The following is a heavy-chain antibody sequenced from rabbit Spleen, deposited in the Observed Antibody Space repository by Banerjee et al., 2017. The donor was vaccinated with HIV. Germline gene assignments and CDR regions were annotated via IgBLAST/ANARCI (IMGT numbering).Heavy chain of an antibody. CDR2: IYPGSSGST. CDR3: ARDLVTVIGWNFNL. D-gene: IGHD5-1*01. V-gene: IGHV1S40*01. J-gene: IGHJ4*01. Sequence: QSLEESGGGLVQPEGSLTLTCKASGFSFSSSDYMCWVRQAPGKGLEWIACIYPGSSGSTYYATWAKGRFIMSRTSSTTVTLQMTSLTAADTATYICARDLVTVIGWNFNLWGPGTLVTVS. CDR1: GFSFSSSDY.